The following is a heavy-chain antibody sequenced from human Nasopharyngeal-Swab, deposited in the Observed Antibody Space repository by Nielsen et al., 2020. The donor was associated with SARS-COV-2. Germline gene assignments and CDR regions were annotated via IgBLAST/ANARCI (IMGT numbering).Heavy chain of an antibody. CDR3: ARLWYYYGSVSPDY. CDR1: GYSFTSYW. V-gene: IGHV5-10-1*01. J-gene: IGHJ4*02. CDR2: IAPSASYT. Sequence: KVSCKGSGYSFTSYWISWVRQMPVTGLEWMVLIAPSASYTNYSPSFQGHVTLSADKSISTAYLQWSSLKASDTAMYYCARLWYYYGSVSPDYWGQGTLVTVSS. D-gene: IGHD3-10*01.